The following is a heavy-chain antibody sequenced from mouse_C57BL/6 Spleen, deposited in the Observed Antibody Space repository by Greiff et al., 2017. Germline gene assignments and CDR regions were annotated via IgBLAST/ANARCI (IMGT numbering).Heavy chain of an antibody. D-gene: IGHD1-1*01. CDR1: GYSFTDYN. Sequence: EVKLVESGPELVKPGASVKISCKASGYSFTDYNMNWVKQSNGKSLEWIGVINPNYGTTSYNQKFKGKATLTVDQSSSTAYMQLNSLTSEDSAVYYCARRGYGSSYFDYWGQGTTLTVSS. CDR3: ARRGYGSSYFDY. CDR2: INPNYGTT. V-gene: IGHV1-39*01. J-gene: IGHJ2*01.